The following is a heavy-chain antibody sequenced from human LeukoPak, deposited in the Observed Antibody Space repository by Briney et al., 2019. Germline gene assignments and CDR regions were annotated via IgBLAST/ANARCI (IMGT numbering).Heavy chain of an antibody. CDR2: IYTSGST. D-gene: IGHD2-2*01. CDR3: ARAYCSSTSCSPGVYYMDV. J-gene: IGHJ6*03. CDR1: GGSISSYY. V-gene: IGHV4-4*07. Sequence: SETLSLTCTVPGGSISSYYWSWIRQPAGKGLEWIGRIYTSGSTNYNPSLKSRVTISVDKSKNQFSLKLSSVTAADTAVYYCARAYCSSTSCSPGVYYMDVWGKGTTVTVSS.